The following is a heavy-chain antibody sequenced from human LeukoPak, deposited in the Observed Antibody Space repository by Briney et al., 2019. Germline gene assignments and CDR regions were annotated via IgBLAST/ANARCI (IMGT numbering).Heavy chain of an antibody. CDR3: AKDLPAAYFDY. D-gene: IGHD2-2*01. CDR2: IRNDGSTK. V-gene: IGHV3-30*02. Sequence: GGSLRLSCAASGFTFSNYGMHWVRQAPGKGLEWVAFIRNDGSTKFYADSVKGRFTISRDNSENTLYLQMNSLRAEDTAVYYCAKDLPAAYFDYWGQGTLVTVSS. CDR1: GFTFSNYG. J-gene: IGHJ4*02.